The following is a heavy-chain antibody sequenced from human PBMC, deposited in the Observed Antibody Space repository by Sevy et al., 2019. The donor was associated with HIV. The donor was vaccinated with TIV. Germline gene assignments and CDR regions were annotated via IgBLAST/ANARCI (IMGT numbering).Heavy chain of an antibody. V-gene: IGHV3-30*02. Sequence: GGSLRLSCAASGFSFNNFGIHWVRQAPGKGLEWVATVRYDGTNKYYRDSVKGRFSISRDSSKNRVFLQMNSLRPEDTAVYYCAKDLRSLEWLAREVFDIWGQGTMVTVSS. CDR1: GFSFNNFG. CDR2: VRYDGTNK. J-gene: IGHJ3*02. D-gene: IGHD3-3*01. CDR3: AKDLRSLEWLAREVFDI.